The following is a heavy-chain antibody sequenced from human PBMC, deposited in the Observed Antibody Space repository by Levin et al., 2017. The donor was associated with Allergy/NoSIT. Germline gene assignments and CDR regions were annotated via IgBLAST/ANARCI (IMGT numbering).Heavy chain of an antibody. J-gene: IGHJ1*01. CDR2: IYPGDSDT. CDR3: ARQGGRYSSGWFD. CDR1: GYSFTSYW. D-gene: IGHD6-19*01. V-gene: IGHV5-51*01. Sequence: KVSCKGSGYSFTSYWIGWVRQMPGKGLEWMGIIYPGDSDTRYFPSFQGQVTISADKSISTAYLQWSSLKASDTAMYYCARQGGRYSSGWFDWGQGTLVTVSS.